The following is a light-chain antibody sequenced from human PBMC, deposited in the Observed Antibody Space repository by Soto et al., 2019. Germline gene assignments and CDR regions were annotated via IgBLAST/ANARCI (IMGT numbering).Light chain of an antibody. CDR1: SSDVGGYNY. CDR2: DVS. Sequence: ALTQPASVSGSPGQSITISCTGTSSDVGGYNYVSWYQQHPGKAPKLMIYDVSNRPSGVSNRFSGAKSGNTASLTISGLQAEDEADYYCSSYTTTSTYVFGTGTKVTVL. V-gene: IGLV2-14*01. CDR3: SSYTTTSTYV. J-gene: IGLJ1*01.